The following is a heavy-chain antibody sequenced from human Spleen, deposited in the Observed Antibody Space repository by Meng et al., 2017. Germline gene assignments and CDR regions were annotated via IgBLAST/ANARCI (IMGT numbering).Heavy chain of an antibody. J-gene: IGHJ4*02. CDR1: DYTSASYG. D-gene: IGHD3-10*01. Sequence: QVQGVQSGAEVKKRGASVWVSCKASDYTSASYGISWFRQAPGQGLEWMGWFVSNADTYPAQKFQGRVTMTRDTHTSTDFMELRSLRFDDTAVYYCARGTPGRSYSDYWGQGTLVTVSS. CDR2: FVSNADT. CDR3: ARGTPGRSYSDY. V-gene: IGHV1-18*01.